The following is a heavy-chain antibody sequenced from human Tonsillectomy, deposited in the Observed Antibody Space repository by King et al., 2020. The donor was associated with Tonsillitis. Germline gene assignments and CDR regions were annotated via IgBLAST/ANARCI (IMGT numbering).Heavy chain of an antibody. Sequence: QLVQSGGGLVQSGGSLRLFCSASGFTFSSYAMHWVRQAPGKGLESVSVISGNGGSTYYADSVKGRFTISRDNSKHTLYLQMSCLKAEDTAGYFCVKDRRAVCGTGTWGLFDSWVHGTLVTVAS. CDR1: GFTFSSYA. V-gene: IGHV3-64D*06. J-gene: IGHJ4*01. CDR2: ISGNGGST. CDR3: VKDRRAVCGTGTWGLFDS. D-gene: IGHD2-15*01.